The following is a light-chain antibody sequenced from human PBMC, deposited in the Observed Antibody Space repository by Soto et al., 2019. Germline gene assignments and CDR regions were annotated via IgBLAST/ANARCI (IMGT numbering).Light chain of an antibody. CDR3: CSIVGSHSYF. Sequence: QSVLTQPPSASGSPGQSVTISCTGTSRDIGGYNYVSWYQQHPGKAPKLLIYEVTKRPSGVPDRFSGSKSGNAASLTVSGLQADDEADYFCCSIVGSHSYFFGTGTKVTVL. V-gene: IGLV2-8*01. J-gene: IGLJ1*01. CDR2: EVT. CDR1: SRDIGGYNY.